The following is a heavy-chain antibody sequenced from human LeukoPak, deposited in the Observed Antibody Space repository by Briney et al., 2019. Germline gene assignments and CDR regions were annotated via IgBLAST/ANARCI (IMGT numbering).Heavy chain of an antibody. CDR1: GFTFSSYW. Sequence: GGSLRLSCAASGFTFSSYWMSWVRQAPGKGLEWVANIKQDGSDKYYVDSVKGRFTISRDNAKNSLYLQINSLRAEDTAVYYCARDCSGGSCYSILTGAFDIWGQGTMVTVSS. D-gene: IGHD2-15*01. J-gene: IGHJ3*02. V-gene: IGHV3-7*01. CDR2: IKQDGSDK. CDR3: ARDCSGGSCYSILTGAFDI.